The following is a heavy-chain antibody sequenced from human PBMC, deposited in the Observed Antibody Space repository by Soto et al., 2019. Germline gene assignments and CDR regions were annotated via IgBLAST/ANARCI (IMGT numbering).Heavy chain of an antibody. D-gene: IGHD4-4*01. CDR3: ARPKTKVTTFGMDV. Sequence: PGGSLRLSCATSGFNFSSYSMHWVRQAPGKGLEWVAVIWYDGSNKYYGDSVKGRFTISRDNSKNTVHLQMNNLRAEDTAVYYCARPKTKVTTFGMDVWGQGTTVTVSS. CDR2: IWYDGSNK. CDR1: GFNFSSYS. J-gene: IGHJ6*02. V-gene: IGHV3-33*01.